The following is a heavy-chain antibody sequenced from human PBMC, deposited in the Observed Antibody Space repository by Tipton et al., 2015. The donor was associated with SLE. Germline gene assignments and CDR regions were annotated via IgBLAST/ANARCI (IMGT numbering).Heavy chain of an antibody. J-gene: IGHJ4*02. CDR1: GGSISSGTYY. CDR2: IFYTGRI. CDR3: ARGRIAVAGNHFDY. Sequence: TLSLTCTVSGGSISSGTYYWSWIRQPAGKGLEWIGYIFYTGRISSNPSLKSRVTISVDTSKNQFSLKLSSVTAADTAVYYCARGRIAVAGNHFDYWGQGTLVTVSS. D-gene: IGHD6-19*01. V-gene: IGHV4-61*09.